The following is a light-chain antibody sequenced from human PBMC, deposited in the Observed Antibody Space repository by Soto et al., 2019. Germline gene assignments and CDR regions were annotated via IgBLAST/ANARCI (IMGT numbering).Light chain of an antibody. J-gene: IGKJ2*01. CDR2: GAS. CDR3: QLFDNLLFT. Sequence: VLTQSPGTLVLSPGESATLSCRASQHVNSANFAWNQQKPGQAPRLLIYGASSRAPGIPDRFTGSASGTDFTLTINRLEPEDFALYYCQLFDNLLFTFGQGTKLEIK. CDR1: QHVNSAN. V-gene: IGKV3-20*01.